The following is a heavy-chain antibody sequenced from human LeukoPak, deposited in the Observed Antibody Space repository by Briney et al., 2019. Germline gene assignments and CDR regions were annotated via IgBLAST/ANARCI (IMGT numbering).Heavy chain of an antibody. V-gene: IGHV3-21*01. J-gene: IGHJ4*02. CDR2: ISGSSSYI. CDR3: ARWGYCSGGNCYIDY. D-gene: IGHD2-15*01. Sequence: GGSLRLSCAASGFTFSSHSFNWVRQAPGKGLEWVPSISGSSSYIYYADSLKGRFTISRDDAKNSLFLQMNSLRAEDTAVYYCARWGYCSGGNCYIDYWGQGTLVTVSS. CDR1: GFTFSSHS.